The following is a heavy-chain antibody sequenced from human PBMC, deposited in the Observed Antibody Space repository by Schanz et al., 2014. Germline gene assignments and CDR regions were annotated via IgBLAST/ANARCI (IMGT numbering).Heavy chain of an antibody. D-gene: IGHD3-16*01. CDR2: ISLDGSNQ. CDR1: GFTFSSYG. Sequence: QVHLVESGGGVVQPGRSLRLSCAASGFTFSSYGMHWVRQAPGKGLEWVAIISLDGSNQYYADSVKGRFTISRDNSKNTLYLQMSSLKTEDTAVYYCVRLDVHDYWGQGTLVTVSA. CDR3: VRLDVHDY. V-gene: IGHV3-30*03. J-gene: IGHJ4*02.